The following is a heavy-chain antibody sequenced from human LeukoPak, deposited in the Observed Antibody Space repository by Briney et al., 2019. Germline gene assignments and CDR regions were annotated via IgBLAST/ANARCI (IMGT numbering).Heavy chain of an antibody. V-gene: IGHV3-23*01. CDR3: AKDHWNYIQGMFDY. D-gene: IGHD1-7*01. CDR2: ISGSGGST. J-gene: IGHJ4*02. CDR1: GFTFSSYA. Sequence: GGSLRLSCAASGFTFSSYAMSWVRQAPGKGLEWVSAISGSGGSTYYADSVKGRFTISRDNPKNTLYLQMNSLRAEDTAVYYCAKDHWNYIQGMFDYWGQGTLVTVSS.